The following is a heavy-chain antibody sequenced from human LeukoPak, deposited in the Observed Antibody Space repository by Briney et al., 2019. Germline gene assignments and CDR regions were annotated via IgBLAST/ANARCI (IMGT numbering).Heavy chain of an antibody. D-gene: IGHD2/OR15-2a*01. CDR1: GYSLSDCP. V-gene: IGHV1-24*01. Sequence: GASVKVSCKVYGYSLSDCPMHWLRQAPGKGLEWMGGFDPDYGETFYAQKFQGRVTMTEDTSTDTAYVELNSLTSEDTAVYYCATASQGSTLDYWGQGTLVTVSS. CDR3: ATASQGSTLDY. J-gene: IGHJ4*02. CDR2: FDPDYGET.